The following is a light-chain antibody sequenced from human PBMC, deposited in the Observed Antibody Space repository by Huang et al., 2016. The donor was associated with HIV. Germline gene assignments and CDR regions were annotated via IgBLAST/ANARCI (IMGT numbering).Light chain of an antibody. CDR3: QQRSAWPLT. CDR2: DAS. J-gene: IGKJ4*01. CDR1: QSVHSY. Sequence: EIVLTQSPATLFLSPGERATLSCRASQSVHSYLAWDQQKPGQAPSLLIYDASNRATGIPARFSGSGSGTDFTLTISNLQSEDFAVYYCQQRSAWPLTFGGGTKVEI. V-gene: IGKV3-11*01.